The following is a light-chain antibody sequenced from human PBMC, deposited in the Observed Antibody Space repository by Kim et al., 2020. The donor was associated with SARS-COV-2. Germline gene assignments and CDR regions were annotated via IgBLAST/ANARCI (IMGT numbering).Light chain of an antibody. V-gene: IGKV3-11*01. J-gene: IGKJ4*01. CDR3: QQRRDWPLT. CDR1: QDVGRY. CDR2: DVA. Sequence: EIVLTQSPATLSLSPGEGAALSCRASQDVGRYVAWYQQKPGQAPRLIVYDVAHRATGIPARFGGSGSGTDFTLTISSLEPEDFAVYYCQQRRDWPLTFGGGTNVDIK.